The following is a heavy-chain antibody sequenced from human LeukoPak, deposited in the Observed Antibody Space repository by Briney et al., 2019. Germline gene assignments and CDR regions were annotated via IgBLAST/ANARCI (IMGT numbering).Heavy chain of an antibody. Sequence: PSETLSLTCTVSGGSISSGGYYWSWIRQHPGKGLEWIGYIYYSGSTYYNPSLKSRVTISVDTSKNQFPLKLSSVTAADTAVYYCAREGYCSGGSCDNWFDPWGQGTLVTVSS. V-gene: IGHV4-31*03. CDR3: AREGYCSGGSCDNWFDP. D-gene: IGHD2-15*01. CDR2: IYYSGST. CDR1: GGSISSGGYY. J-gene: IGHJ5*02.